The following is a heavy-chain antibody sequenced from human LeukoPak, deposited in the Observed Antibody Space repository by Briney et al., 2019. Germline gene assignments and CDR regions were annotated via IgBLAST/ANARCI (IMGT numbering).Heavy chain of an antibody. CDR1: GYTFTSYG. J-gene: IGHJ6*02. Sequence: PGASVKVSCTASGYTFTSYGISWVRQAPGQGLEGMGWISAYNGNTNYAQKLQGRVTMTTDTSTSTAYMELRSMRSDDTAVYYCARDSDLDPRYYYGMDVWGQGTTVTVSS. CDR2: ISAYNGNT. D-gene: IGHD3-3*01. CDR3: ARDSDLDPRYYYGMDV. V-gene: IGHV1-18*01.